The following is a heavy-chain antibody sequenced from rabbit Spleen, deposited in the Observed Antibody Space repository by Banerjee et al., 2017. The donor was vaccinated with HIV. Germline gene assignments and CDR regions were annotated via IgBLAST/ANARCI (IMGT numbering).Heavy chain of an antibody. V-gene: IGHV1S45*01. J-gene: IGHJ6*01. Sequence: QQQLVESGGGLVKPGASLTLTCKASGFSFTDKDVMCWVRQAPGKGLEWIGCINTITGKTVYATWARGRFTISRASSTTVFLQMTSLTAADTATYFCARDLPDIIGWNFGFWGPGTLVTVS. CDR1: GFSFTDKDV. CDR3: ARDLPDIIGWNFGF. CDR2: INTITGKT. D-gene: IGHD1-1*01.